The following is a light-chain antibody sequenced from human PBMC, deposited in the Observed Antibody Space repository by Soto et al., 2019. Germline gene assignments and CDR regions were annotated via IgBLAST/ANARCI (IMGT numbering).Light chain of an antibody. CDR3: QQYGSSGT. J-gene: IGKJ1*01. V-gene: IGKV3-20*01. Sequence: EIVLTQSLDTLSVSPGERTTLSCRASQSVSNNYLAWYQQKPGQAPRLLIYGASNRATGIPDRFSGSGSGTDFTLTISRLEPEDFAVYYCQQYGSSGTFGQGTKVDIK. CDR1: QSVSNNY. CDR2: GAS.